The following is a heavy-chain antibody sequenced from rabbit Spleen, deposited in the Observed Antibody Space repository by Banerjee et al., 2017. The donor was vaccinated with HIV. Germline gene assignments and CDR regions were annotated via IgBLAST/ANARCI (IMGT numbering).Heavy chain of an antibody. D-gene: IGHD8-1*01. J-gene: IGHJ4*01. CDR2: IDTGSSGFT. Sequence: QEQLVESGGGLVKPGASLTLTCTASGVSFSSSSYMCWVRQAPGKGLEWIACIDTGSSGFTYFATWAKGRFTCSKTSSTTVTLQMTRLTAADTATYFCATNAAVISYLTLWGPGTLVTVS. CDR3: ATNAAVISYLTL. V-gene: IGHV1S45*01. CDR1: GVSFSSSSY.